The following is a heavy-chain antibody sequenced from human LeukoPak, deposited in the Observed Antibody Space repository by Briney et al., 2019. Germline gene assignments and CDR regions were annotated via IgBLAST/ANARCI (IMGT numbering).Heavy chain of an antibody. V-gene: IGHV1-8*01. CDR2: MNPNSGNT. J-gene: IGHJ5*02. D-gene: IGHD6-19*01. CDR3: AREWLVLGDNWFDP. Sequence: ASVKVSCKGSGYTFTSYDINWVRQATGQGLEWMGWMNPNSGNTGYAQKFQGRVTMTRNTSISTAYMELSSLRSEDTAVYYCAREWLVLGDNWFDPWGQGTLVTVSS. CDR1: GYTFTSYD.